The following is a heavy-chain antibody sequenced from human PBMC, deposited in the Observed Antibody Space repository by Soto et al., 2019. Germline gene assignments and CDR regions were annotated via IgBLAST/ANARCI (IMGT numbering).Heavy chain of an antibody. J-gene: IGHJ3*02. V-gene: IGHV1-18*01. CDR3: ARDVRWATIHDAFDI. CDR1: GYTFTSYG. Sequence: GASVKVSCKASGYTFTSYGISWVRQAPGQGLEWMGWISAYNGNTNYAQKLQGRVTMTTDTSTSTAYMELRSLRSDDTAVYYCARDVRWATIHDAFDIWGQGTMVTVSS. D-gene: IGHD5-12*01. CDR2: ISAYNGNT.